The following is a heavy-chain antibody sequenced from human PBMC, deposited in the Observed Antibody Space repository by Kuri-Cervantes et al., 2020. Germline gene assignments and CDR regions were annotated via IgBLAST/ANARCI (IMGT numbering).Heavy chain of an antibody. D-gene: IGHD4-23*01. CDR3: ARHDDRGGNSFPEGFDI. CDR2: IYYSGST. Sequence: SETLSLTCTVSGGSISSSSYYWGWIRQPPGKGLEWIGSIYYSGSTYYNPSLKSRVTISVDSSKNQLSLELGSVTAADTAVYYCARHDDRGGNSFPEGFDIWGQGTMVTVSS. CDR1: GGSISSSSYY. J-gene: IGHJ3*02. V-gene: IGHV4-39*01.